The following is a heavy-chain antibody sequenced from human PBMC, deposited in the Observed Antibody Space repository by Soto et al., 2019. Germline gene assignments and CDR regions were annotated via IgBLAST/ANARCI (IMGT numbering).Heavy chain of an antibody. J-gene: IGHJ4*02. CDR1: GFSFSIYG. CDR3: AKQAGPPYYFDY. CDR2: ISYDGNSK. Sequence: QVQLVESGGGVVQPGRSLRLSCAASGFSFSIYGMHWVRQAPGKGLEWVGDISYDGNSKYYIDSVKGRFTISRDNSKNTLYLQMISLRAEDTAVYYCAKQAGPPYYFDYWGQGTLVTVSS. D-gene: IGHD6-13*01. V-gene: IGHV3-30*18.